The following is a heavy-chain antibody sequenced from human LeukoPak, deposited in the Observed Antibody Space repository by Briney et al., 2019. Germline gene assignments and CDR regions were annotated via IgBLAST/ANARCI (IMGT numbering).Heavy chain of an antibody. CDR3: ARHSSLGSGYYY. CDR2: IYYSGST. V-gene: IGHV4-39*01. CDR1: GGSIGSTSYY. Sequence: SETLSLTCTVSGGSIGSTSYYWGWVRQPPGKGLEWNGSIYYSGSTYYHPALESRVTISVDTSKNQFSLELSSVTAADTAVYYCARHSSLGSGYYYWGQGTLVTVSS. J-gene: IGHJ4*02. D-gene: IGHD3-22*01.